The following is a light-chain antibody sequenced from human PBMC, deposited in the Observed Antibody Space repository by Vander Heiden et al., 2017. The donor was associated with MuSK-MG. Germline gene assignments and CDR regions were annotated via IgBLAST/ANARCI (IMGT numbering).Light chain of an antibody. CDR1: QSVSRY. CDR2: DAS. Sequence: EIVLTQSPATLSLSPGERATLSCRASQSVSRYLAWYQQKPGQAPRLLIYDASNRATGIPARFSGSGYGTDFTLTISSLEPEDFAFYYCQQRSDWPPITFGGGTKVEIK. V-gene: IGKV3-11*01. J-gene: IGKJ4*01. CDR3: QQRSDWPPIT.